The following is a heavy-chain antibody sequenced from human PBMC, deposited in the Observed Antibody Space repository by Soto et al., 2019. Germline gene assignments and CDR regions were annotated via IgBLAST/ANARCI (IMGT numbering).Heavy chain of an antibody. V-gene: IGHV1-46*03. J-gene: IGHJ5*02. Sequence: ASVKVSCQASGYTFTRYYMHWVRQAPGQGLEWMGIINPSGGSTSYAQKFQGRVTMTRDTSTSTVYMELSSLRSEDTAVYYCARDRTIFGVVANWFDPWGQGTLVTVSS. CDR2: INPSGGST. CDR1: GYTFTRYY. D-gene: IGHD3-3*01. CDR3: ARDRTIFGVVANWFDP.